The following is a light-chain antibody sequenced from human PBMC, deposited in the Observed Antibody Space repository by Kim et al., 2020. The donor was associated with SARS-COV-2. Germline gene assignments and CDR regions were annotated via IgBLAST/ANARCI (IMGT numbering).Light chain of an antibody. CDR1: KLGDKY. CDR2: QDS. CDR3: QAWDSSTVV. J-gene: IGLJ2*01. Sequence: VSVSTGQTASITCSGDKLGDKYACWYQQKPGQSPVLVIYQDSKRPSGIPERFSGSNSGNTATLTISGTQAMDEADYYCQAWDSSTVVFGGGTKLTVL. V-gene: IGLV3-1*01.